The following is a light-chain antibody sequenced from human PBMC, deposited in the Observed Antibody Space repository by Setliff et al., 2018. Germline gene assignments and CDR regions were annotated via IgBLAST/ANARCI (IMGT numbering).Light chain of an antibody. J-gene: IGLJ1*01. V-gene: IGLV2-8*01. CDR2: EVT. CDR3: SSYASSINPYV. CDR1: SNDVGAYNY. Sequence: QSALTQPPSASGSPGQSFTISCTGTSNDVGAYNYVSWYQQHPGKAPKLMIYEVTKRPSGVPDRFSGSKSGNTASLTVSGLQGEDEADYYCSSYASSINPYVFGTGTKVTVL.